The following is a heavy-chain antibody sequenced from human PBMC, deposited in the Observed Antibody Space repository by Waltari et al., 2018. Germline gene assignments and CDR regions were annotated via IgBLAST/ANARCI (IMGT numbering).Heavy chain of an antibody. CDR1: GFTVTDYH. V-gene: IGHV3-53*02. Sequence: EVQLMETGGGLIQPGGSLRVSCAASGFTVTDYHLAWVRQISGKGLEWVSIRHNGVDTYYADSVKGRFTVFSDKSKNTVLLQMNSLRAEDTAFYYCARIRPTTTIGWVPFDYWGQGTLVTVS. D-gene: IGHD6-19*01. CDR3: ARIRPTTTIGWVPFDY. J-gene: IGHJ4*02. CDR2: RHNGVDT.